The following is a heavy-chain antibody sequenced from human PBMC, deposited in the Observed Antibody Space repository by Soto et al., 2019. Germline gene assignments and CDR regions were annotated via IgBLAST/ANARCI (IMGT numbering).Heavy chain of an antibody. CDR1: GGTFSSYS. D-gene: IGHD1-26*01. CDR2: LIPIFGTA. J-gene: IGHJ4*02. Sequence: QVQLVQSGAEVKKPGSSVKDSCKASGGTFSSYSINWVRQAPGQGLEWMGELIPIFGTANYAQKFQGRVTITADESTSTAYMELSSLRSEDTAVYYCARDGGRHSGGIDYWGQGTLVTVSS. V-gene: IGHV1-69*01. CDR3: ARDGGRHSGGIDY.